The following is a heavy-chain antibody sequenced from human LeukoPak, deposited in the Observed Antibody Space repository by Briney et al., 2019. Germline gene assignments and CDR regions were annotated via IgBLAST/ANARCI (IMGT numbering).Heavy chain of an antibody. J-gene: IGHJ4*02. Sequence: GSLRLSCAASGSTLSSYWMHWVRQPPGKGLVWVSHINTDGTATTYADSVKGRFTISRDNAKNTLYLQMNSLRAEDTAVYYCVRDSNLSFDYWGQGALVTVSS. CDR3: VRDSNLSFDY. CDR1: GSTLSSYW. D-gene: IGHD1-14*01. V-gene: IGHV3-74*01. CDR2: INTDGTAT.